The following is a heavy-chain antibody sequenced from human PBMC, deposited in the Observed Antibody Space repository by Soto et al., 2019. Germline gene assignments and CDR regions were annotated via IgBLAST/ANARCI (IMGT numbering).Heavy chain of an antibody. Sequence: PGGSLRLSCAASGFTFSNAWMNWVRQAPGKGLEWVGRIKSKTDGGTTDYAAPVKGRFTISRDDSKNTLYLQMNSLKTEDTAVYYCSVYSYGYSQSRENDYWGQGTLVTVSS. CDR3: SVYSYGYSQSRENDY. CDR1: GFTFSNAW. D-gene: IGHD5-18*01. CDR2: IKSKTDGGTT. V-gene: IGHV3-15*07. J-gene: IGHJ4*02.